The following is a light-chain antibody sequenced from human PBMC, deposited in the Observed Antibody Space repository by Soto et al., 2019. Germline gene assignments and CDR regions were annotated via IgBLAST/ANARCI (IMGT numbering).Light chain of an antibody. CDR1: LPISNY. CDR3: QRQSNWPRT. V-gene: IGKV1-27*01. Sequence: DVQMTQSPSPLSASVVDSVTITCRASLPISNYLAWYQQKPGKIPNLLIYAASTLQAGVPSRFSGSGSGTDFTLTISSLQSEDFAIYYCQRQSNWPRTFGQGTKVDIK. CDR2: AAS. J-gene: IGKJ1*01.